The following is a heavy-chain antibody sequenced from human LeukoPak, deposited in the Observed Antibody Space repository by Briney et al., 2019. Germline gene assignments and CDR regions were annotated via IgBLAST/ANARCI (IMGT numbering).Heavy chain of an antibody. Sequence: PGGSLRLSCAASGFTFSSHAMSWVRQAPGKGLEWVSAISGRGGNTDYVDSVKGRFTISRDNSKNTLYLQMNSLRAEDTAVYYCARSRGRKVTPFDYWGQGILVTVSS. J-gene: IGHJ4*02. D-gene: IGHD3-10*01. CDR2: ISGRGGNT. CDR3: ARSRGRKVTPFDY. CDR1: GFTFSSHA. V-gene: IGHV3-23*01.